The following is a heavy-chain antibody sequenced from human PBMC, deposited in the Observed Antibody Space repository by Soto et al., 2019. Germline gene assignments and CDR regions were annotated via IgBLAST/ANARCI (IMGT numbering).Heavy chain of an antibody. CDR3: AKVRPCSGGSCYRPDYYYYGMDV. V-gene: IGHV3-30*18. Sequence: QVQLVESGGGVVQPGRSLRLSCAASGFTFSSYGMHWVRQAPGKGLEWVAVISYDGSNKYYADSVKGRFTISRDNSKNTLYLQMNSLRAEDTAVYYCAKVRPCSGGSCYRPDYYYYGMDVWGQGTTFTVSS. D-gene: IGHD2-15*01. CDR2: ISYDGSNK. J-gene: IGHJ6*02. CDR1: GFTFSSYG.